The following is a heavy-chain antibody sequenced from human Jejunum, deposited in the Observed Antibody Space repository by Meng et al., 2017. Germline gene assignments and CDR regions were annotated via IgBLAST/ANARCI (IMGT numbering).Heavy chain of an antibody. V-gene: IGHV3-74*01. CDR3: ARASIAVADKGDY. CDR2: ISGDGSST. CDR1: GFTFSSYW. D-gene: IGHD6-19*01. J-gene: IGHJ4*02. Sequence: ESLKISCAASGFTFSSYWMDWVRQAPGKGLEWVSFISGDGSSTSYADSVKGRFTISRDNAKNTLYLQMNSLRVEDTAVYYCARASIAVADKGDYWGQGTLVTVSS.